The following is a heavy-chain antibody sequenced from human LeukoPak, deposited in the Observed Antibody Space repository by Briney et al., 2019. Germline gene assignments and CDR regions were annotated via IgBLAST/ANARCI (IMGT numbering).Heavy chain of an antibody. CDR1: GGSISSGSYY. J-gene: IGHJ4*02. D-gene: IGHD2-15*01. CDR2: IYTSGST. CDR3: ARVLVAGGRFDY. Sequence: SQTLSLTCTVSGGSISSGSYYWSWIRQPAGKGLEWIGRIYTSGSTNYNPSLKSRVTISVDTSKNQFSLKLSSVTAADTAVYYCARVLVAGGRFDYWGQGTLVTVSS. V-gene: IGHV4-61*02.